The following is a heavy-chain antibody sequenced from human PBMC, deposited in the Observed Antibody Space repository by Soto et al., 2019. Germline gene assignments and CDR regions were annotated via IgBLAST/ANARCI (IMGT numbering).Heavy chain of an antibody. CDR1: GASISNYY. CDR2: ISYSGYP. CDR3: ARHYSSDPFDY. Sequence: SETLSLTCTVSGASISNYYWSWIRQPPGKELEWIGHISYSGYPDYNPSLNGRVTISADTSNNQFSLKLTSVTAADTAVYYCARHYSSDPFDYWGQGALVTVSS. J-gene: IGHJ4*02. D-gene: IGHD2-21*01. V-gene: IGHV4-59*08.